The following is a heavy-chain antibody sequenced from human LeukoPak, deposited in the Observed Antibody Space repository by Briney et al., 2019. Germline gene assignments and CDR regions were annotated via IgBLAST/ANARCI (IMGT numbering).Heavy chain of an antibody. CDR2: ISWDGGST. V-gene: IGHV3-43D*04. J-gene: IGHJ6*03. CDR3: AKDGYCSSTSCYFAPSIEDYYYMDV. CDR1: GFTFDDYA. D-gene: IGHD2-2*01. Sequence: GGSMRLSCAASGFTFDDYAMHWVRQAAGKGLEWVSLISWDGGSTYYADSVKGRFTISRDNSKNSLYLQMNSLRAEDTALYYCAKDGYCSSTSCYFAPSIEDYYYMDVWGKGTTVTVSS.